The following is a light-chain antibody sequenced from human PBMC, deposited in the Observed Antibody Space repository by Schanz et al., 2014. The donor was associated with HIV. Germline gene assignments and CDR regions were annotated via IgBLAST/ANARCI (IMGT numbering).Light chain of an antibody. CDR1: QSIGDS. Sequence: DIQMTQSPSTLSASVGDRVTITCRASQSIGDSLAWLQQKPGRAPKVLIYKASTLESGVPSTFRGSGSGTDFTLTISSLQPDDFATYYCQQADSFPITFGQGTRLEIK. CDR3: QQADSFPIT. J-gene: IGKJ5*01. CDR2: KAS. V-gene: IGKV1-5*03.